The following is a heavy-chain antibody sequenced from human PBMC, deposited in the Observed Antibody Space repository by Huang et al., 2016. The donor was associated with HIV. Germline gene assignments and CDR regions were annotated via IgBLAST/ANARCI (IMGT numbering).Heavy chain of an antibody. CDR2: IANDGNNM. Sequence: QVQLGESGGGVVQPEKSLRRSCAASGFDFSSYAMNWVRQAPSQGPQWVSVIANDGNNMYYSDSVKGRFIISRDNSKNTLYLQMNSLRGEDTAIYYCARGGILGTSWYRPFDYWGQGTLVTVSS. CDR3: ARGGILGTSWYRPFDY. D-gene: IGHD6-13*01. CDR1: GFDFSSYA. J-gene: IGHJ4*02. V-gene: IGHV3-30-3*01.